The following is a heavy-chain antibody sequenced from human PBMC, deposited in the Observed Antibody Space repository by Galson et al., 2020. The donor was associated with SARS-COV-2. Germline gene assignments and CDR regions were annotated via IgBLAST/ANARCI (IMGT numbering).Heavy chain of an antibody. V-gene: IGHV3-53*04. D-gene: IGHD3-16*01. Sequence: GESLKISCAASGFTVSSNYIRWVRQAPGKGLEWVSVVYSGGSTYYADSVKGRFTISRHNSKNTLYLQMNSLRAEDTAVYYCARDLMWGLDIWGQGTMVTVSS. CDR3: ARDLMWGLDI. CDR1: GFTVSSNY. J-gene: IGHJ3*02. CDR2: VYSGGST.